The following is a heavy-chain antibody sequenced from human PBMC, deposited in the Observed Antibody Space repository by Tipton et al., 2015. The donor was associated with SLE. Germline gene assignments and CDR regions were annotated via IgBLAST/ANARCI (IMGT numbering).Heavy chain of an antibody. D-gene: IGHD2-21*01. CDR3: VRLIGQLRPSGD. CDR1: GGSLSSGGHY. CDR2: IYYSGST. V-gene: IGHV4-31*03. Sequence: TLSLTCTVSGGSLSSGGHYWGWIRQHPGMGLEWIGSIYYSGSTYYNPSLMSRITISVDASKDQFSLELESVTAADTAVYFCVRLIGQLRPSGDWGQGTLVTVSS. J-gene: IGHJ4*02.